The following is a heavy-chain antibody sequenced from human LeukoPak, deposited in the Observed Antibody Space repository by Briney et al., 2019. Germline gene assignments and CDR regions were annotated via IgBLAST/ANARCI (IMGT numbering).Heavy chain of an antibody. V-gene: IGHV3-23*01. Sequence: GGSLRLSCAASGFTFSSYAMTWVRQAPGKGLEWVSAISGSGGSTYYADSVKGRFTISRDNSKNTLYLQMNSLRAEDMAVYYCAKVPTGIRYDSSGYEKGGYFDYWGQGTLVTVSS. D-gene: IGHD3-22*01. J-gene: IGHJ4*02. CDR2: ISGSGGST. CDR1: GFTFSSYA. CDR3: AKVPTGIRYDSSGYEKGGYFDY.